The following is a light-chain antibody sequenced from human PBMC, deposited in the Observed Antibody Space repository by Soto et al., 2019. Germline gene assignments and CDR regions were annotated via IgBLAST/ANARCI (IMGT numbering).Light chain of an antibody. CDR1: QSVSSY. Sequence: EIVFTQSPSTLSFSPGERAXXSXRASQSVSSYLAWYQQKPGQAPRLLIYDASNRATGIPARFSGSGSGTDFTLTISSLEPEDFAVYYCQQRSNWRSTFGQGTRLEIK. CDR2: DAS. J-gene: IGKJ5*01. CDR3: QQRSNWRST. V-gene: IGKV3-11*01.